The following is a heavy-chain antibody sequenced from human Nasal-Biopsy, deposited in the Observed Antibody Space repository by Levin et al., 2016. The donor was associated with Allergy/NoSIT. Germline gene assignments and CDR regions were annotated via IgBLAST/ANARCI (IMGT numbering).Heavy chain of an antibody. V-gene: IGHV1-46*01. D-gene: IGHD1-20*01. CDR1: GYTFTSYY. CDR3: TRGAYDWYDPGIDY. J-gene: IGHJ4*02. Sequence: ASVKVSCKASGYTFTSYYMHWVRQAPGQGLEWVGIINPSAGSTTYAQKFQGRVTMTRDTSTSAVYMELSSLRSDDTAVYYCTRGAYDWYDPGIDYWGQGTLVTVSS. CDR2: INPSAGST.